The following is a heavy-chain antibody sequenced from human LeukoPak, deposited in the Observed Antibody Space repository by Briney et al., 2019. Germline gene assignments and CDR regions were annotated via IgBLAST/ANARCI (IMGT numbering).Heavy chain of an antibody. Sequence: PSETLSLTCSVSGASVSDGSYYWSWIRQPPGKGLEWIGFLYYSGRTNYSPSLSGRVSTSIDTSKNHFSLNLTSVTAADTAVYYCARGLSTGRQDYFDFWGQGTLVSVS. J-gene: IGHJ4*02. CDR1: GASVSDGSYY. CDR3: ARGLSTGRQDYFDF. V-gene: IGHV4-61*03. D-gene: IGHD1-1*01. CDR2: LYYSGRT.